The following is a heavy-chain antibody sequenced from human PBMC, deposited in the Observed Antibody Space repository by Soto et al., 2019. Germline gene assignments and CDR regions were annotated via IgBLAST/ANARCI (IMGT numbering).Heavy chain of an antibody. CDR2: IKRDGSEV. D-gene: IGHD6-19*01. V-gene: IGHV3-7*05. J-gene: IGHJ3*02. Sequence: EVQLVESGGGLVQPGGSLRLSCVASGFTFNAYWMTWFRQAPGKGLEWVANIKRDGSEVNYVDAVKGRFTISRDNAKNSLYLQMNSLRAEDTAVYYCVRDRTDYSSASYDVFDIWGQGTKFTVSS. CDR1: GFTFNAYW. CDR3: VRDRTDYSSASYDVFDI.